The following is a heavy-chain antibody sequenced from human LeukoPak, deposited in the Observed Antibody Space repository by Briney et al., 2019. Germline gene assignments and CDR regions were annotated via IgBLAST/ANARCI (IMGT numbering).Heavy chain of an antibody. J-gene: IGHJ4*02. V-gene: IGHV4-4*07. CDR2: IYASGST. CDR3: ARGGSSWQSFDF. Sequence: AETLSLTCTVYGGSISNYYWSWIRQPAGKGLEWIGRIYASGSTNYNPSLKSRVTMSVDTSKNQFSLKLTSVTAADTAVYYCARGGSSWQSFDFWGQGTLVTVSS. CDR1: GGSISNYY. D-gene: IGHD6-13*01.